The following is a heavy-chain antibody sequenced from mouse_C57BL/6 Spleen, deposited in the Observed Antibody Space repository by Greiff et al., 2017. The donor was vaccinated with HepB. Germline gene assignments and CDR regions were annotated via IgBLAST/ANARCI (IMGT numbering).Heavy chain of an antibody. CDR1: GYSFTSYY. D-gene: IGHD2-4*01. CDR3: ARSAYYDHGGWYFDV. J-gene: IGHJ1*03. V-gene: IGHV1-66*01. CDR2: IYPGSGNT. Sequence: LKESGPELVKPGASVKISCKASGYSFTSYYIHWVKQRPGQGLEWIGWIYPGSGNTKYNEKFKGKATLTADTSSSTAYMQLSSLTSEDSAVYYCARSAYYDHGGWYFDVWGTGTTVTVSS.